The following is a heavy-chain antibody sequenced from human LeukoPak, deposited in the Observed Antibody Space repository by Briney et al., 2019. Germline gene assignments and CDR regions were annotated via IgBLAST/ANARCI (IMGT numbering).Heavy chain of an antibody. Sequence: GGSLRLSCATSGFTFSRHWMTWVRQAPGKGPEWVANIKQDGSERYCVHSVKGRFTISRDNAKNSLYLQMNSLGAEDTAVYYCARDGGHSTDLDYWGQGILVTVSS. J-gene: IGHJ4*02. D-gene: IGHD2-8*02. CDR1: GFTFSRHW. CDR2: IKQDGSER. V-gene: IGHV3-7*01. CDR3: ARDGGHSTDLDY.